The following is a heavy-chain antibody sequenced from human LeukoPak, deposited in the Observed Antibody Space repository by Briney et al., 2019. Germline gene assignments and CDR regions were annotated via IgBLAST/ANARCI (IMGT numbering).Heavy chain of an antibody. CDR3: ARGQYYSDTINYYSRHDAFDI. CDR1: GYTFTSYY. Sequence: GASVKVSCKASGYTFTSYYIHWVRQAPGQGLAWMGIINLSAGSTSYAQKFQGRLTVTRDTSTSTVYMELSSLRSEDTAVYYCARGQYYSDTINYYSRHDAFDIWGQGTMVTVSS. D-gene: IGHD3-22*01. CDR2: INLSAGST. V-gene: IGHV1-46*01. J-gene: IGHJ3*02.